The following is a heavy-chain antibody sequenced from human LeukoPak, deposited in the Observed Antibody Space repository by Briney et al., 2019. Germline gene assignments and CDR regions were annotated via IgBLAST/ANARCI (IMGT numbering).Heavy chain of an antibody. Sequence: PGGSLRLSCAASGFTFSSYNMNWVRQAPGKGLEWVSSISTSDSYIYYADSVKGRFTISRDNAKNSLYLQMNSLRAEDTAVYYCATTLVGTTTVDYWGQGTLVTVSS. D-gene: IGHD1-26*01. J-gene: IGHJ4*02. CDR3: ATTLVGTTTVDY. CDR2: ISTSDSYI. CDR1: GFTFSSYN. V-gene: IGHV3-21*01.